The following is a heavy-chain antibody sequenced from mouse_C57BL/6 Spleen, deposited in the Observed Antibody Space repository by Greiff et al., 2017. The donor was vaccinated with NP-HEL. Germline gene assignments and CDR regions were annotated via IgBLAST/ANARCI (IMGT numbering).Heavy chain of an antibody. CDR2: IDPSDSYT. D-gene: IGHD2-4*01. V-gene: IGHV1-50*01. CDR1: GYTFTSYW. Sequence: QVRLQQPGAELVKPGASVKLSCKASGYTFTSYWMQWVKQRPGQGLEWIGEIDPSDSYTNYNQKFKGKATLTVDTSSSTAYMQLSSLTSEDSAVYYCARGGYDYDEAWFAYWGQGTLVTVSA. CDR3: ARGGYDYDEAWFAY. J-gene: IGHJ3*01.